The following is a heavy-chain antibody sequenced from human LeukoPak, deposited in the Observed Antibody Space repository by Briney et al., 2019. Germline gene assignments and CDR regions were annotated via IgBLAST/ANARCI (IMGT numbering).Heavy chain of an antibody. CDR3: ARDLAAGGTYPHY. Sequence: GGSLRLSCAASGFTVSSNYMSWVRQAPGKGPEWVSVIYSDGSTYYADSVKGRFTISRDTSKNTLYLQMNSLRTEDTAVYYCARDLAAGGTYPHYWGQGTLGSVSS. CDR1: GFTVSSNY. D-gene: IGHD6-13*01. V-gene: IGHV3-53*01. J-gene: IGHJ4*02. CDR2: IYSDGST.